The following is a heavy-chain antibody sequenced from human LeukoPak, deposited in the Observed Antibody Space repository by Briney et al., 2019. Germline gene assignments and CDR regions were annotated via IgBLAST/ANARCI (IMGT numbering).Heavy chain of an antibody. CDR3: AGAGRDGYNYGWDYFDY. CDR1: GGTFSSYA. CDR2: IIPILGIA. D-gene: IGHD5-24*01. J-gene: IGHJ4*02. Sequence: SVKVSCKASGGTFSSYAISWVRQAPGQGLEWMGRIIPILGIANYAQKFQGRVTITADKSTSTAYMELSSLRSEDTAVYYCAGAGRDGYNYGWDYFDYWGQGTLVTVSS. V-gene: IGHV1-69*04.